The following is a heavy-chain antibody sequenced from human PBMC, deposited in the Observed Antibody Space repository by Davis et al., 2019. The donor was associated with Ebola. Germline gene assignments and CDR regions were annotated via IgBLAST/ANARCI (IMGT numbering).Heavy chain of an antibody. Sequence: GGSLRLSCAASGFIFSNYGIHWVRQAPGRGLEWVAVMSYDGSNKYYTDSVKGRFTISRDNSKNTLYLQMNSLRVEDTAVYYCARDLDPSSSTDLLYYYYGMDVWGQGTTVTVSS. CDR2: MSYDGSNK. V-gene: IGHV3-30*03. CDR1: GFIFSNYG. D-gene: IGHD6-6*01. J-gene: IGHJ6*02. CDR3: ARDLDPSSSTDLLYYYYGMDV.